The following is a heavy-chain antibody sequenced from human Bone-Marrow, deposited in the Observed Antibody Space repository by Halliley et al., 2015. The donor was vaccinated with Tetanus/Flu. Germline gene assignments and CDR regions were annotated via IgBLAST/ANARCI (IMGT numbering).Heavy chain of an antibody. CDR2: ILYDGSEK. CDR3: AKGDDFWNDYSVFDS. V-gene: IGHV3-30*18. D-gene: IGHD3-3*01. J-gene: IGHJ4*02. Sequence: VAVILYDGSEKNHADSVKGRFIIPRDNSKNTLYLQMNSLRAEDTAVYYCAKGDDFWNDYSVFDSWGQGTLVTVSS.